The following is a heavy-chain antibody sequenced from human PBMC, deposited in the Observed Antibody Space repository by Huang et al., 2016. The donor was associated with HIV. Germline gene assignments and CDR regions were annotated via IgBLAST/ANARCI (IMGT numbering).Heavy chain of an antibody. CDR3: ARHQGLITSTWFYTDV. D-gene: IGHD6-13*01. V-gene: IGHV4-39*01. CDR2: VYFVGTT. Sequence: QVQLEESGPGLVKPSETLSLNCVVSGDSVGSSSHYWGWVGQSPEKGLEWIGTVYFVGTTYYNPSPSRRISMSIDTSKNQFSLRLNSVTVADTAVYYCARHQGLITSTWFYTDVWGRGTTVTVSS. J-gene: IGHJ6*03. CDR1: GDSVGSSSHY.